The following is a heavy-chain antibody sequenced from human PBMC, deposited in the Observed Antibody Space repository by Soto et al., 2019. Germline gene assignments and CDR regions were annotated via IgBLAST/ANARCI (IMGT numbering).Heavy chain of an antibody. J-gene: IGHJ5*02. V-gene: IGHV4-39*01. CDR3: ARQRLGVSGGVAAALRFFDP. D-gene: IGHD6-13*01. Sequence: QLQLQESGPGLVKPSETLSLTCTVSGGSISSSSYYWGWIRQPPGKGLEWIGSIYYSGSTYYNPSLKSRVPIPVDPSKNQFSLKLSSVTAADTAVYYCARQRLGVSGGVAAALRFFDPWGQGTLVTVSS. CDR2: IYYSGST. CDR1: GGSISSSSYY.